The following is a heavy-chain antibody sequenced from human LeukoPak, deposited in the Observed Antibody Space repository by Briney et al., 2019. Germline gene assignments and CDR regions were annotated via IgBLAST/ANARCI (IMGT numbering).Heavy chain of an antibody. V-gene: IGHV4-39*07. CDR1: GGSISSSSYY. CDR3: ARVHYYYYYYMDV. J-gene: IGHJ6*03. CDR2: IYYSGST. Sequence: SETLSLTCTVSGGSISSSSYYWGWIRQPLGKGLEWIGSIYYSGSTYYNPSLKSRVTISVDTSKNQFSLKLSSVTAADTAVYYCARVHYYYYYYMDVWGKGTTVTVSS.